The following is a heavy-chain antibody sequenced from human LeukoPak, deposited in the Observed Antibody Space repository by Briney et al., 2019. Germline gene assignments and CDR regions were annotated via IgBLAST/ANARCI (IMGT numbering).Heavy chain of an antibody. V-gene: IGHV4-59*01. J-gene: IGHJ5*02. CDR1: GGSISSYY. CDR3: ARVVSVVVAPNWFDP. D-gene: IGHD3-22*01. CDR2: IYYSGST. Sequence: PSETLSLTCTVSGGSISSYYWSWIRQPPGKGLEWIGYIYYSGSTNYNPSLKCRVTISVDTSKNQFSLKLSSVTAADTAVYYCARVVSVVVAPNWFDPWGQGTLVTVSS.